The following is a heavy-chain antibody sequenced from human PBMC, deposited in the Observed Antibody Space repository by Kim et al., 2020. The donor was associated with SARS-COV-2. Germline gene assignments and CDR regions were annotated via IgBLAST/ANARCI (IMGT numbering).Heavy chain of an antibody. CDR3: ASGGYSYGSGWFDP. Sequence: SETLSLTCAVYGGSFSGYYWSWIRQPPGKGLEWIGEINHSGSTNYNPSLKSRVTISVDTSKNQFSLKLSSVTAADTAVDYCASGGYSYGSGWFDPWGQGTLGTVSS. V-gene: IGHV4-34*01. CDR2: INHSGST. CDR1: GGSFSGYY. J-gene: IGHJ5*02. D-gene: IGHD5-18*01.